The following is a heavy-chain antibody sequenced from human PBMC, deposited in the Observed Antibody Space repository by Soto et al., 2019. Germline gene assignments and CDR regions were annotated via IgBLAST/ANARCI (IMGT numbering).Heavy chain of an antibody. V-gene: IGHV1-18*01. CDR3: AREAWLRLTLPFFDY. J-gene: IGHJ4*02. CDR2: ISAYNGNT. Sequence: QVQLVQSGAEVKKPGASVKVSCKASGYTFTSYGISWVRQAPGQGLEWMGWISAYNGNTNYAQKLQGRLTMTTDTSTSTAYMELRSLRSDDTAVYYCAREAWLRLTLPFFDYWGQGTLVTVSS. D-gene: IGHD5-12*01. CDR1: GYTFTSYG.